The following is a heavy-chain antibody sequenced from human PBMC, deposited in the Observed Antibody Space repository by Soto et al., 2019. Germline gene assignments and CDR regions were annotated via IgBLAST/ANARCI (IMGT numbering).Heavy chain of an antibody. V-gene: IGHV1-18*03. D-gene: IGHD2-8*01. J-gene: IGHJ6*02. CDR2: SSGYKGDT. Sequence: QGQLVQSGGDVKKSGASVKVSCKASGYTFSRYGISWVRQAPGQGLELMAWSSGYKGDTNYAQKFLGRVNMTIHTHTTTASMELRSLTSDDLGVYYCAKNGQPPYYYYGLDVWGQGATVIVSS. CDR1: GYTFSRYG. CDR3: AKNGQPPYYYYGLDV.